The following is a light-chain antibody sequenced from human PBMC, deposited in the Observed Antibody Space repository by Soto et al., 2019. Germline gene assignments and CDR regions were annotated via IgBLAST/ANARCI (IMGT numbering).Light chain of an antibody. V-gene: IGLV2-14*01. CDR1: SSDVGGYNY. CDR3: SSYTSSSTLGV. J-gene: IGLJ3*02. Sequence: QSALTQPASVSGSPGQSITISCTGTSSDVGGYNYVSWYQQHPGKAPKLMIYEDSNRPSGVSNRFSGSESGNAASLTISGLQAEDGADYYCSSYTSSSTLGVFGGGTKLTVL. CDR2: EDS.